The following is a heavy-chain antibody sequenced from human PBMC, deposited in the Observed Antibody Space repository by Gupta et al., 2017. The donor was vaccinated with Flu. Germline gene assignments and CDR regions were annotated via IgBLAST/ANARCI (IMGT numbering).Heavy chain of an antibody. J-gene: IGHJ5*02. D-gene: IGHD4-4*01. CDR2: VYSTGST. V-gene: IGHV4-31*02. CDR3: ARSKADWFDP. Sequence: WSWIRQHPGKGLEWIGYVYSTGSTYYNPSLKSRVAISISTSKKQFSLKLTSVTAADTAVYYCARSKADWFDPWGQGTLVNVSS.